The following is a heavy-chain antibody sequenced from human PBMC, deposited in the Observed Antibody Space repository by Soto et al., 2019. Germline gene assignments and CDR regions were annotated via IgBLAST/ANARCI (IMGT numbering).Heavy chain of an antibody. J-gene: IGHJ4*02. CDR2: ISYDGSNK. CDR3: AKDDAAAAGIDY. CDR1: GFTFSSYG. Sequence: QVQLVESGGGVVQPGRSLRLSCAASGFTFSSYGMHWVRQAPGKGLEWVAVISYDGSNKYYADSVKGRFTISRDNSKNTLYLQMNSLRAEDTAVYYCAKDDAAAAGIDYWGQGTLVTVSS. V-gene: IGHV3-30*18. D-gene: IGHD6-13*01.